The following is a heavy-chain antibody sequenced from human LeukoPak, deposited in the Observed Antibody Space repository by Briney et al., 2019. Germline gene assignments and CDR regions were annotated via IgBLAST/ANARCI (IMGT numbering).Heavy chain of an antibody. Sequence: GGSLRLSCAASGFTFSSYGMHWVRQAPGKGLEWVAVIWYDGSNKYYADSVKGRFTISRDNCKNTLYLQMNSVRACDTGVYYRARDSEVVVVPAAIDYWGQGTLVTVSS. CDR3: ARDSEVVVVPAAIDY. D-gene: IGHD2-2*01. CDR2: IWYDGSNK. J-gene: IGHJ4*02. CDR1: GFTFSSYG. V-gene: IGHV3-33*01.